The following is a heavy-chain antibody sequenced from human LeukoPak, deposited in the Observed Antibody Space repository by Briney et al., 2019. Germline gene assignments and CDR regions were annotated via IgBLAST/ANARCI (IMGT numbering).Heavy chain of an antibody. CDR3: ARPWAGLNYYYYGMDV. V-gene: IGHV3-11*01. J-gene: IGHJ6*02. CDR1: GFTFSDYY. D-gene: IGHD1-26*01. CDR2: ISSGGSTI. Sequence: GGSLRLSCAASGFTFSDYYMSWIRQAPGKGLEWISYISSGGSTIYYADSVKGRFTISRDNARNSVYLQMNSLRAEDTAVYYCARPWAGLNYYYYGMDVWGQGTTVTVSS.